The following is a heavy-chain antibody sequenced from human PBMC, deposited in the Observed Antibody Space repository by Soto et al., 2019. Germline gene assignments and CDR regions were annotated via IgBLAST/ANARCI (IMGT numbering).Heavy chain of an antibody. D-gene: IGHD4-17*01. CDR1: VGTFNSYA. Sequence: ASVKVSCKASVGTFNSYAIICVRQDPAQGLERMGGIIPIFGTENYAQKFQGRVTITAEASKSTDYMELSRMRSEDTAVYYCAIRGNRDYGDYRFDHWGQGTLVTVSS. V-gene: IGHV1-69*13. CDR2: IIPIFGTE. CDR3: AIRGNRDYGDYRFDH. J-gene: IGHJ4*02.